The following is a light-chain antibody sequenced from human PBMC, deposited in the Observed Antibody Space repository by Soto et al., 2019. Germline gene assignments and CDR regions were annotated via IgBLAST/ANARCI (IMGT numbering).Light chain of an antibody. V-gene: IGKV3-20*01. J-gene: IGKJ1*01. CDR1: QSVSSDY. CDR3: HQYGSSPWT. Sequence: EIVLTQSPGTLSLSPGERATLSCRASQSVSSDYLAWYHQKPGQPPRLLIYGASSRATGIPDRFSGSGSGTDFTLTISRLEPEDFAVYYCHQYGSSPWTFGQGTKVDIK. CDR2: GAS.